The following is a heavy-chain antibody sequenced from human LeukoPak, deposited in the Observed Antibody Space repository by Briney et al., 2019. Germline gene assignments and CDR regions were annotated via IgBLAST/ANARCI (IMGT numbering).Heavy chain of an antibody. Sequence: GGSLRLSCVTSTFTFSAYWMSWVRQAPGKGLEWLANMKEDGSEIYYVDSVKGRFTISRDNGKSSLYLQMNDLRVEDTAVYYCARDRTMTADYWGRGTLVTVSS. V-gene: IGHV3-7*01. J-gene: IGHJ4*02. CDR2: MKEDGSEI. D-gene: IGHD3-22*01. CDR1: TFTFSAYW. CDR3: ARDRTMTADY.